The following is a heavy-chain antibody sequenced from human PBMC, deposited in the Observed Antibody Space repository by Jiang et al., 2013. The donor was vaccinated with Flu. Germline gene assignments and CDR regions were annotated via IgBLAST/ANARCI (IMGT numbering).Heavy chain of an antibody. Sequence: KPTQTLTLTCSFSGFSLSTSGMRVSWIRQPPGKALEWLARIDWDDDEFYSTSLKTRLTISKDTSKNQVVLRMTNMDPVDTATYYCARNPAGMAANYLDFWGQGILVTVSS. J-gene: IGHJ4*02. CDR1: GFSLSTSGMR. CDR3: ARNPAGMAANYLDF. D-gene: IGHD5-24*01. CDR2: IDWDDDE. V-gene: IGHV2-70*04.